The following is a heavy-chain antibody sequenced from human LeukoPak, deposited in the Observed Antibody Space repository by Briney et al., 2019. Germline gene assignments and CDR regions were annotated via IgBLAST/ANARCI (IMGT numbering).Heavy chain of an antibody. CDR1: GFTFSSYW. V-gene: IGHV3-74*01. Sequence: PGGSLRLSCAASGFTFSSYWMHWVRQAPGKGLVWVSRINSDVSSTNYADSVKGRFTISRDNAKNTLYLQMNSLRAEGTAVYYCTRAYTVTSNWFDPWGQGTLVAVSS. J-gene: IGHJ5*02. D-gene: IGHD4-11*01. CDR3: TRAYTVTSNWFDP. CDR2: INSDVSST.